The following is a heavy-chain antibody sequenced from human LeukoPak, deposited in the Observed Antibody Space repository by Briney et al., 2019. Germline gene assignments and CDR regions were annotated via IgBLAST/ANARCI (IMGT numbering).Heavy chain of an antibody. CDR2: IYPGDSDT. CDR3: ARYVWGSYREETHFDY. V-gene: IGHV5-51*01. J-gene: IGHJ4*02. D-gene: IGHD3-16*02. Sequence: GESLQISCQGSGYSFTSYWIGWVRQVPGKGLEWMGIIYPGDSDTRYSPSFQGQVTISADKSISTAYLQWSSLKASDTAMYYCARYVWGSYREETHFDYWGQGTLVTVSS. CDR1: GYSFTSYW.